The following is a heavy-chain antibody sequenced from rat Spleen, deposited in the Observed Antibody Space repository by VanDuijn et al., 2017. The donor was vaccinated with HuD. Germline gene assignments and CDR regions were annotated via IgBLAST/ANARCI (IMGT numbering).Heavy chain of an antibody. CDR3: ARHGTINTMVRYYFDY. Sequence: EVQLVESDGGLVQPGGSLKLSCVASGFTFSDYYMAWVRQAPTKGLEWVATIAFDGIGTYYRDSVKGRFTISRDDAKSTLYLQMDSLRSEDTATYYCARHGTINTMVRYYFDYWGQGDMVTVSS. CDR2: IAFDGIGT. D-gene: IGHD1-1*01. CDR1: GFTFSDYY. V-gene: IGHV5-29*01. J-gene: IGHJ2*01.